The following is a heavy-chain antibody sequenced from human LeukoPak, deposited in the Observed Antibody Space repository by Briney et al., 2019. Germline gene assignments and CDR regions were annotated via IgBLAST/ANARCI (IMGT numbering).Heavy chain of an antibody. V-gene: IGHV3-7*01. CDR1: GFTFSDYW. Sequence: GGSLRLSCAASGFTFSDYWMTWVRQAPGKGLEWVANIKPDGSEKYYVDSLKGRFTISRDNAKNSLYLQMNSLRVEDTALYYCARARIDYWGQGTLVTVPS. CDR2: IKPDGSEK. CDR3: ARARIDY. J-gene: IGHJ4*02. D-gene: IGHD1-14*01.